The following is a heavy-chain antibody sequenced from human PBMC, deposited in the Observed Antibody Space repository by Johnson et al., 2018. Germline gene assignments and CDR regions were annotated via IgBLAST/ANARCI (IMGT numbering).Heavy chain of an antibody. D-gene: IGHD1-26*01. V-gene: IGHV4-59*01. CDR2: VYYSGTT. Sequence: QVQLQESGPGLVKXSETXSLXCTVSGGSLSSYYWSWHRQPPGKGLEYIGYVYYSGTTNYNPSLKSRVTISIDTSKNQFSLKLRSVTAADTVVYYCARVIRSWVGAEYFQDWGQGTLVTVSS. CDR3: ARVIRSWVGAEYFQD. J-gene: IGHJ1*01. CDR1: GGSLSSYY.